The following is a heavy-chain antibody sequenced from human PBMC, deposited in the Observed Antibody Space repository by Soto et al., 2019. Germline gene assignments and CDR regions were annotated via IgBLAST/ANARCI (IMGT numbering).Heavy chain of an antibody. CDR2: IYYSGST. Sequence: SETLSLTCTVSGGSISSYYWSWIRQPPGKGLEWIGYIYYSGSTNYNPSLKSRVTISVDTSKNQFSLELSSLRSEDTAVYYCAREAGTINLDYWGQGTLVTVSS. D-gene: IGHD5-12*01. V-gene: IGHV4-59*01. CDR3: AREAGTINLDY. J-gene: IGHJ4*02. CDR1: GGSISSYY.